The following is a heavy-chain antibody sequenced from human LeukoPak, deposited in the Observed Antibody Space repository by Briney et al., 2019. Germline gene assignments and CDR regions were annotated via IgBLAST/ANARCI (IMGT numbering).Heavy chain of an antibody. CDR3: ARAELLSLDY. CDR1: GFTLSSDW. J-gene: IGHJ4*02. V-gene: IGHV3-7*01. D-gene: IGHD2-21*02. Sequence: GGSLRLSCAASGFTLSSDWMIWVRQAPGKGLEWVANIKPDEGEKYYVDSVKGRFTISRDNSKNTLYLQMNSLRAEDTAAYYCARAELLSLDYWGQGTLVTVSS. CDR2: IKPDEGEK.